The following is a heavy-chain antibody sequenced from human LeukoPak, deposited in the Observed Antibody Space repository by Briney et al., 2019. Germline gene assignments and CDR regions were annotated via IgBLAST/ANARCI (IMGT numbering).Heavy chain of an antibody. V-gene: IGHV3-30*02. J-gene: IGHJ6*03. Sequence: GGSLRLSCAASGFTFSSYGMHWVRQAPGKGLEWVAFIRYDGSNKYYADSVKGRFTISRDNSKNTLFLQMNSLRAEDTAVYYCAGGGFGEAYYYYYYMDVWGKGTTVTVSS. CDR3: AGGGFGEAYYYYYYMDV. CDR2: IRYDGSNK. D-gene: IGHD3-10*01. CDR1: GFTFSSYG.